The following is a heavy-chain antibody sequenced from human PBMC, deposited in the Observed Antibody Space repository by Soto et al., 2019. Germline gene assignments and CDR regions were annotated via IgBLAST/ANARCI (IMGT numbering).Heavy chain of an antibody. CDR1: GFTFSSYA. Sequence: EVQMLESGGDLVQPGGSLRLSCAASGFTFSSYAMSWVRQAPGKGLEWVSSISTSGHITYYADSVKGRFISSRDNSKSTLYLQMNSLRVEDTAVYYCATITAPGNWIFDYWGQGTLVTVSS. CDR3: ATITAPGNWIFDY. CDR2: ISTSGHIT. V-gene: IGHV3-23*01. J-gene: IGHJ4*02. D-gene: IGHD6-13*01.